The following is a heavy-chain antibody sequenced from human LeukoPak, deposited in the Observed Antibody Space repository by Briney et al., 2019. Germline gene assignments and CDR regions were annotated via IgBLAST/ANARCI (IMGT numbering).Heavy chain of an antibody. CDR3: ANSLALAVGGIDY. CDR2: INDSGDYT. J-gene: IGHJ4*02. CDR1: GFTFSSHA. V-gene: IGHV3-23*01. D-gene: IGHD6-19*01. Sequence: GGSLRLSCAASGFTFSSHAMSWVRQALGKGLKWVSGINDSGDYTYYTDSVKGRFTISRDNSKNTVYLQMNSLRADDTAVYYCANSLALAVGGIDYWGQGTLVTVSS.